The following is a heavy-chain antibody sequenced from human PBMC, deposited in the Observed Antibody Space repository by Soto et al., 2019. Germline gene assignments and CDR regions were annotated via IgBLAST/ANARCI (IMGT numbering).Heavy chain of an antibody. J-gene: IGHJ4*02. V-gene: IGHV1-69*06. D-gene: IGHD3-22*01. CDR3: ARGRRYDSSGYYAPEDY. Sequence: GASVKVSCKASGGTFSSYAISWVRQAPGQGLEWMGGIIPIFGTANYAQKFQGRVTITADKSTSTAYMELSSLRSEDTAVYYCARGRRYDSSGYYAPEDYWGQGTLVTVSS. CDR2: IIPIFGTA. CDR1: GGTFSSYA.